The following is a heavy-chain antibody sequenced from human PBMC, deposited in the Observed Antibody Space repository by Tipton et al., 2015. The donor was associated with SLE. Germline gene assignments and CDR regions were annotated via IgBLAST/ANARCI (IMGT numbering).Heavy chain of an antibody. CDR1: GGSMNTYY. CDR2: IFYTGST. Sequence: TLSLTCTVSGGSMNTYYWYWIRQPPGKGLDWIGDIFYTGSTTYNPSLKSRVTISLDTSKNQFSLKLRSVTAADTAIYYCARSARGGFDLWGQGTLVTVSS. CDR3: ARSARGGFDL. D-gene: IGHD3-10*01. V-gene: IGHV4-59*01. J-gene: IGHJ3*01.